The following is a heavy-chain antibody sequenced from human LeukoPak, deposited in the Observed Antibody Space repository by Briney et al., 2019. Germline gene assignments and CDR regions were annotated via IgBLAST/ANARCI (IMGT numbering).Heavy chain of an antibody. CDR2: IIPIFGTA. D-gene: IGHD1-20*01. Sequence: SVKVSCKASGGTFSSYAISWVRQAPGQGLEWMGGIIPIFGTANYAQKFQGRVTITADESTSTAYMELSSLRSEDTAVYYCASPSGITGTTGGFDYWGQGTLVTVSS. CDR3: ASPSGITGTTGGFDY. CDR1: GGTFSSYA. J-gene: IGHJ4*02. V-gene: IGHV1-69*13.